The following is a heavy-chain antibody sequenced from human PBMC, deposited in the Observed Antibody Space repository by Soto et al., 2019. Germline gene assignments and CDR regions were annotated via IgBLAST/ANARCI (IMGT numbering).Heavy chain of an antibody. J-gene: IGHJ4*02. CDR1: GFTFSRNG. CDR2: ISHDGSNK. D-gene: IGHD6-13*01. Sequence: GGSLRLSCAASGFTFSRNGMHWVRQAPGKGLEWVAVISHDGSNKNYADSVKGRFTISRDNSKNTVYLQMNSLRAEDTAVYYCAKDRSNSWTFDYWGQGTLVTVSS. V-gene: IGHV3-30*18. CDR3: AKDRSNSWTFDY.